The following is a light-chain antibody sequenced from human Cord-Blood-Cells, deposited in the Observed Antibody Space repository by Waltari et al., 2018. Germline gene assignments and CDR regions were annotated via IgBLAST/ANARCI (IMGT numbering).Light chain of an antibody. CDR2: EGS. J-gene: IGLJ2*01. CDR3: CSYAGSSTLV. V-gene: IGLV2-23*01. CDR1: RSAVGSSTL. Sequence: SAPTQPASVSGSPGQSITITCTGTRSAVGSSTLVSWYQHNPGKAPKLMIDEGSKRPSVVSKRFSGSKSGNTASLTIAGLQAEDEADYYCCSYAGSSTLVFGGGTKLTVL.